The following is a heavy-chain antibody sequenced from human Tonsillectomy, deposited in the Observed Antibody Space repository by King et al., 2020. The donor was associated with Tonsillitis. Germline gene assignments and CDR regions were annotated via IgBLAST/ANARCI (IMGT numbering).Heavy chain of an antibody. D-gene: IGHD4-17*01. CDR2: IWDDGSNK. J-gene: IGHJ5*02. Sequence: QVQLVESGGGVVQPGRSLRLSCAASGFTFSSYGMHWVRQAPGKVLEWGAVIWDDGSNKDYSDSWRGRFTISRDNSKNTLYWQMNSLRAEDTAVYYCARDSRPTVTTFWFDPWGQGTLVTVSS. V-gene: IGHV3-33*08. CDR3: ARDSRPTVTTFWFDP. CDR1: GFTFSSYG.